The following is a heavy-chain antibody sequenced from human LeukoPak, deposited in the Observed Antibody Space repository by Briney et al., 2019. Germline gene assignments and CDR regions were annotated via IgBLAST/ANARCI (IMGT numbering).Heavy chain of an antibody. J-gene: IGHJ6*03. CDR3: AELGITMIGGV. D-gene: IGHD3-10*02. CDR1: GFTFSIYS. V-gene: IGHV3-48*04. CDR2: ISSSSSTI. Sequence: GGSLRLSCAASGFTFSIYSMNWVRQAPGKGLEWVSYISSSSSTIYYADSVKGRFTISRDNAKNSLYLQMNSLRAEDTAVYYCAELGITMIGGVWGKGTTVTISS.